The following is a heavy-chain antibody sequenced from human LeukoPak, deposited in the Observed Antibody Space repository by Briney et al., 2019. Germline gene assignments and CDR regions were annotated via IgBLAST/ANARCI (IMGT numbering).Heavy chain of an antibody. J-gene: IGHJ4*02. CDR3: ARVRPWVFDY. Sequence: GGSLRLSCAASGLTVSSSYMSWVRQAPGKGLEWVPIIYIGDNPHYADSVKGRFTISRHNSKNTLYLQMSNLRAEDTAVYYCARVRPWVFDYWGQGTLVTVSS. CDR2: IYIGDNP. V-gene: IGHV3-53*04. CDR1: GLTVSSSY.